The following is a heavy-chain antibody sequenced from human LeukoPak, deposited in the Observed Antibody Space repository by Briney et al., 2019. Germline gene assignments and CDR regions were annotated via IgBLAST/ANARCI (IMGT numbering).Heavy chain of an antibody. CDR1: GFIFSNYG. Sequence: GGSLRLSCAASGFIFSNYGMSWVRQAPGKGLEWVSSISFSSTHIYYADSIQGRFTISRDNAENSLYLQMNSLRAEDTAVYYCAKADLWFGEYIDYWGQGTLVTVSS. CDR3: AKADLWFGEYIDY. CDR2: ISFSSTHI. V-gene: IGHV3-21*04. D-gene: IGHD3-10*01. J-gene: IGHJ4*02.